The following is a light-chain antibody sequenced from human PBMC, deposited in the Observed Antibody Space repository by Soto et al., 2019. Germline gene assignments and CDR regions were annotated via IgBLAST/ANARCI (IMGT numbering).Light chain of an antibody. J-gene: IGLJ3*02. CDR3: CSCATFTGV. Sequence: QSALTQPASVSGSPGQSITISCTGTSSDVGSYNLVSWYQQHPGKAPKLMIYEGNKRPSGVSNRFSGFKSGNTASLTISVLQAEDEADYYPCSCATFTGVFGGGTKLTVL. CDR1: SSDVGSYNL. V-gene: IGLV2-23*01. CDR2: EGN.